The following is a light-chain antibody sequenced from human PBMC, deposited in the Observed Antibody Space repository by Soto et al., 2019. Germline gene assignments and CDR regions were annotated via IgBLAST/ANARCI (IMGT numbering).Light chain of an antibody. J-gene: IGKJ1*01. CDR3: QQSNNYPWT. CDR2: EAA. CDR1: QYIHNY. Sequence: DLPMTQSPSTLSASVGDRVTITCRASQYIHNYLAWYQQKPGEAPKLLIYEAANLESGVPSRFSGSGTGTEFTLTISSLQPDDFATYYCQQSNNYPWTFGQGTRVEI. V-gene: IGKV1-5*03.